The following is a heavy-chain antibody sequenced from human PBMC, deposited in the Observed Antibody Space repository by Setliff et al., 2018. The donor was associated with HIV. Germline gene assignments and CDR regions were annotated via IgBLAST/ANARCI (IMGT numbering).Heavy chain of an antibody. Sequence: ASVKVSCKASGYSFTDYYIHWVRQAPGQGLEWMGWINPKSDGTNYAQKFQGWITMTRDTSISTAYMELSRLRSDDTAVYYCARGMNYYDTSGYYQYYFDYWGQGTLVTVSS. V-gene: IGHV1-2*04. CDR1: GYSFTDYY. CDR2: INPKSDGT. CDR3: ARGMNYYDTSGYYQYYFDY. D-gene: IGHD3-22*01. J-gene: IGHJ4*02.